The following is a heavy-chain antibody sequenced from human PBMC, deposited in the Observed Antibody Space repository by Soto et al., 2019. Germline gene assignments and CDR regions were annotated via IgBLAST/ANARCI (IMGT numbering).Heavy chain of an antibody. CDR1: GFTFSDYY. J-gene: IGHJ4*02. CDR3: ARDHYYDSSGYYGSFDY. CDR2: ISSSGSTI. V-gene: IGHV3-11*01. D-gene: IGHD3-22*01. Sequence: GGSLRLSCAASGFTFSDYYMSWIRQAPGKGLEWGSYISSSGSTIYYADSVKGRVTISRDNAKNSLYLQMNSLRAEDTAVYYCARDHYYDSSGYYGSFDYWGQGTLVNVSS.